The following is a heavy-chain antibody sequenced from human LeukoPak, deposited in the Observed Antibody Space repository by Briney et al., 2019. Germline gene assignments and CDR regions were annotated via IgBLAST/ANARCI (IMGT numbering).Heavy chain of an antibody. CDR1: GGSISSGGYY. CDR3: ARLKMGGYGMDV. Sequence: SETLSLTCTVSGGSISSGGYYWSWIRQHPGKGLEWIGYIYYSGSTYYNPSLKSRVTIAVDTSQNQFSLKLSSVTAADTAVYYCARLKMGGYGMDVWGQGTTVTVSS. J-gene: IGHJ6*02. CDR2: IYYSGST. D-gene: IGHD3-16*01. V-gene: IGHV4-31*03.